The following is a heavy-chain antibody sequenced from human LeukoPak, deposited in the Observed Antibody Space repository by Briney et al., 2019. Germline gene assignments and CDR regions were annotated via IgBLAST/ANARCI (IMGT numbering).Heavy chain of an antibody. J-gene: IGHJ4*02. CDR1: GFTFSSYA. V-gene: IGHV3-23*01. Sequence: GGSLRLSCAASGFTFSSYATSWVRQAPGRGLEWVSVISGSGGSTYYADSVKGRFTISRDNSKNTLYLQMNSLRAEDTAVYYCAKSMVRGVIIGFDYWGQGTLVTVSS. CDR3: AKSMVRGVIIGFDY. D-gene: IGHD3-10*01. CDR2: ISGSGGST.